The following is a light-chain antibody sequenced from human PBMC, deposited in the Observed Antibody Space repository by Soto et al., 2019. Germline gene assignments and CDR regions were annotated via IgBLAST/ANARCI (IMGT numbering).Light chain of an antibody. V-gene: IGKV3-20*01. CDR3: QQYGSSPLT. CDR1: QSLSSGY. J-gene: IGKJ4*01. Sequence: EIVLTQSPGTLSLSPGERATLSCRASQSLSSGYLAWYQQKPGQPPRLLIYGASTRATGIPDRFIGSGSGTDFTLTISRMEPEDFAVFYCQQYGSSPLTFGGGTKVDIK. CDR2: GAS.